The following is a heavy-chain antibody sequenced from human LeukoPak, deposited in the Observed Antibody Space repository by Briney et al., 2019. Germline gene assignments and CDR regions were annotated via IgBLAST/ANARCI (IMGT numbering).Heavy chain of an antibody. V-gene: IGHV4-34*01. J-gene: IGHJ6*03. D-gene: IGHD3-3*01. CDR2: INHSEST. CDR1: GGSFSGYY. Sequence: PSETLSLTCAVYGGSFSGYYWSWIRQPPGKGLEWIGEINHSESTNYNPSLKSRVTISVDTSKNQFSLKLSSVTAADTAVYYCTRGTNYDFWSGPLEYYYYMDVWGKGTTVTVSS. CDR3: TRGTNYDFWSGPLEYYYYMDV.